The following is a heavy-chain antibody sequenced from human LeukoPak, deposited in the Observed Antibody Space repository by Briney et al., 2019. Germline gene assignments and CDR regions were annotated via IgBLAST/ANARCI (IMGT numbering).Heavy chain of an antibody. J-gene: IGHJ4*02. D-gene: IGHD1-26*01. Sequence: GESLKISCKGSGYTFSSYWIGWVRQMPGKGLEWMGIIYPGDSATRYSPSFQGQVTISADKSISTAYLQWSSLKASDAAIYYCARSLVGTTLFDYWGQGTLATVSS. CDR2: IYPGDSAT. V-gene: IGHV5-51*01. CDR3: ARSLVGTTLFDY. CDR1: GYTFSSYW.